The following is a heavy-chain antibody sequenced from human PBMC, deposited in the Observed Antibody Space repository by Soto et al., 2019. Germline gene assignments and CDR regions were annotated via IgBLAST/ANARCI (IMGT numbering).Heavy chain of an antibody. D-gene: IGHD3-10*01. CDR3: AREDILGVRSFDY. CDR2: ISSGSKTI. V-gene: IGHV3-48*02. CDR1: GFTFSSYS. Sequence: EVQLVESGGGLVQRGGSLRLSCAASGFTFSSYSVNWVRQAPGKGLEWGSYISSGSKTIYYADSVKGRFTVSRDNAKNSQYLQMNSLTDEDTAVYYCAREDILGVRSFDYWGRGTLVTVSS. J-gene: IGHJ4*02.